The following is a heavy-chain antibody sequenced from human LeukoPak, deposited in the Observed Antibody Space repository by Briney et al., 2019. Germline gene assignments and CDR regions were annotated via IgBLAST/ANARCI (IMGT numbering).Heavy chain of an antibody. CDR1: GGSISLYY. D-gene: IGHD3-10*01. Sequence: SETLSLTCTVSGGSISLYYWNWIRQPAGKGLEWIGRIFTSGITNYNPSLKSRVTMSVDTSKSQFSLALSSVTAADTAVYYCAREISGSYYNPLGYMDVWGKGTTLTVAS. CDR3: AREISGSYYNPLGYMDV. J-gene: IGHJ6*03. V-gene: IGHV4-4*07. CDR2: IFTSGIT.